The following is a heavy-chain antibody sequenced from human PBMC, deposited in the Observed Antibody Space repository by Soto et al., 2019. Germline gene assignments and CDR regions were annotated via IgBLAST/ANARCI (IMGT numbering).Heavy chain of an antibody. J-gene: IGHJ5*02. D-gene: IGHD3-10*01. V-gene: IGHV3-72*01. Sequence: GGSLRLSCAASGFIFSDRYMDWVRQTPGKGLEWLGRIRNRANSYSTEYAASVGGRFTISRDDSNNLLYLHMSSLKTEDTAVYYCATIDMVEKFDPRGQGILVTVSS. CDR3: ATIDMVEKFDP. CDR2: IRNRANSYST. CDR1: GFIFSDRY.